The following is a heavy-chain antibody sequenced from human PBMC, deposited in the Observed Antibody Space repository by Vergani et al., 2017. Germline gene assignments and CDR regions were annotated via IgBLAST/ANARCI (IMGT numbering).Heavy chain of an antibody. CDR3: ARHSTVESLVQLGWIDS. D-gene: IGHD6-19*01. Sequence: QLQLQESGPGLVKPSATLSLTCSVSGSSIRSSNYYWGWSRQPPGKGLEWSSSIYYRWSTYYNPSLKSAVNISVDTSNNQFSLELSSVTAADTAVYCCARHSTVESLVQLGWIDSWGQGILVTVSS. J-gene: IGHJ5*01. CDR1: GSSIRSSNYY. CDR2: IYYRWST. V-gene: IGHV4-39*01.